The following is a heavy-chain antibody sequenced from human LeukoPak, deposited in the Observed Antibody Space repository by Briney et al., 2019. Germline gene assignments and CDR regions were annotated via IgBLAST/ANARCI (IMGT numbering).Heavy chain of an antibody. Sequence: SETLSLTCTASGGSISSYYWNWIRQPAGKGLEWIGRIYSSESINYNPSLKSRVTMSVDTSKNQFSLRLSSVTAADTAVYYCARDFRGIAVAGDYWGQGTLVTVSS. D-gene: IGHD6-19*01. CDR2: IYSSESI. V-gene: IGHV4-4*07. J-gene: IGHJ4*02. CDR3: ARDFRGIAVAGDY. CDR1: GGSISSYY.